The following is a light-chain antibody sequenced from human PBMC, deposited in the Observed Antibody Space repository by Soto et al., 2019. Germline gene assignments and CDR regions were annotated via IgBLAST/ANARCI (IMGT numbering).Light chain of an antibody. J-gene: IGKJ4*01. V-gene: IGKV3-11*01. CDR1: QSVSSY. Sequence: EIVLTQSPATLSLSPGERATLSCRASQSVSSYLTWYQHKPGQAPRLLIYDASNRATGIPARFSGNGSGTDFTLTNSSLEPEDFAVYYCQQRSDWPPLTFGGGTKVEIK. CDR2: DAS. CDR3: QQRSDWPPLT.